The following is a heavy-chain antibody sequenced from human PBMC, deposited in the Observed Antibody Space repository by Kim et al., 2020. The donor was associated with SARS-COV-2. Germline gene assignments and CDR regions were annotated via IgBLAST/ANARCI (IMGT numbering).Heavy chain of an antibody. CDR2: GNT. J-gene: IGHJ4*02. V-gene: IGHV1-8*01. CDR3: AIWGGGFDY. Sequence: GNTGYAQKFQGRVTMTRNTSISTAYMELSSLRSEDTAVYYCAIWGGGFDYWGQGTLVTVSS. D-gene: IGHD3-16*01.